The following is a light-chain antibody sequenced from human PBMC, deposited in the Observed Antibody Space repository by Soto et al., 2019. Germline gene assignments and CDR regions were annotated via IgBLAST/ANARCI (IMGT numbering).Light chain of an antibody. Sequence: EIVLTQSPGTLSLSHGQRATLSCRASQSVSSSYLAWYQQKPGQAPRLLIYGASSRATGIPDRFSGSGSGTDFTLTISRLEPEDFAVYYCQQYGRSPQTLGQGTRLEI. V-gene: IGKV3-20*01. CDR2: GAS. J-gene: IGKJ5*01. CDR1: QSVSSSY. CDR3: QQYGRSPQT.